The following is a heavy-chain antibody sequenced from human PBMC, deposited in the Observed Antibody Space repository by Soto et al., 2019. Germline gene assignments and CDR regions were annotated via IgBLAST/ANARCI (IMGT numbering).Heavy chain of an antibody. Sequence: SETLSLTCTVSGGSISSGGYYWSWIRQHPGKGLEWIGYIYYSGSTYYNPSLKSRVTISVDTSKNQFSLKLSSVTAADTAVYYCARALGYCSGGSCYSDYYGMDVWGQGTTVTVSS. CDR2: IYYSGST. V-gene: IGHV4-31*03. CDR3: ARALGYCSGGSCYSDYYGMDV. D-gene: IGHD2-15*01. CDR1: GGSISSGGYY. J-gene: IGHJ6*02.